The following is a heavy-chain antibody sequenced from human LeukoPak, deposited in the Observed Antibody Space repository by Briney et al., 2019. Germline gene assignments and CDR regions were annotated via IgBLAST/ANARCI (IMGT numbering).Heavy chain of an antibody. Sequence: ASVKVSCKASGGTFSSYAISWVRQAPGQGLEWMGRTIPIFGTANYAQKFQGRVTITTDESTSTAYMELSSLRSEDTAVYYCARGGRSGPDAFDIWGQGTMVTVSS. CDR2: TIPIFGTA. CDR1: GGTFSSYA. J-gene: IGHJ3*02. D-gene: IGHD6-19*01. V-gene: IGHV1-69*05. CDR3: ARGGRSGPDAFDI.